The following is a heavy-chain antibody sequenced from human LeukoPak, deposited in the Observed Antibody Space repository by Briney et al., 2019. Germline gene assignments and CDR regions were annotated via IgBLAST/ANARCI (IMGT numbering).Heavy chain of an antibody. J-gene: IGHJ3*02. CDR1: GGSISSGGYY. CDR2: IYYSGST. CDR3: ARDRTGLEITGTTSHAFDI. V-gene: IGHV4-31*11. Sequence: SQTLSLTCAVSGGSISSGGYYWSWIRQHPGKGLEWIGYIYYSGSTYYNPSLKSRVTISVDTSKNQFSLKLSSVTAADTAVYYCARDRTGLEITGTTSHAFDIWGQGPMVTVSS. D-gene: IGHD1-7*01.